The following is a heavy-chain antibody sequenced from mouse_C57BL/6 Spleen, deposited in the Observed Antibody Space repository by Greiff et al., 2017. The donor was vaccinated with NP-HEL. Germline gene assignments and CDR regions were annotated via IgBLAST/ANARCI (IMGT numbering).Heavy chain of an antibody. Sequence: EVKLMESGGGLVKPGGSLQLSCAASGFTFSDYGMHWVRQAPEKGLEWVAYISSGSSTIYYAATVKGRFTISRDNAKNPLCLQMTSLRSEDTAMYYCARGDYGSSFHWYFDVWGTGTTVTVSS. V-gene: IGHV5-17*01. CDR1: GFTFSDYG. D-gene: IGHD1-1*01. CDR3: ARGDYGSSFHWYFDV. CDR2: ISSGSSTI. J-gene: IGHJ1*03.